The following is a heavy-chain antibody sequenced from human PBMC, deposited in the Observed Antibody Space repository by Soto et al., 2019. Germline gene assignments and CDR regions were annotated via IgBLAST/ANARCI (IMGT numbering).Heavy chain of an antibody. V-gene: IGHV1-69*13. CDR2: IIPIFGTA. D-gene: IGHD3-3*01. CDR3: ARDYDFWSGYYGSYGMDV. CDR1: GGTFSSYA. Sequence: GASVKVSCKASGGTFSSYAISWVRQAPGQGLEWMGGIIPIFGTANYAQKFQGRVTITADESTSTAYMELSSLRSEDTAVYYCARDYDFWSGYYGSYGMDVWGQGTTVTVSS. J-gene: IGHJ6*02.